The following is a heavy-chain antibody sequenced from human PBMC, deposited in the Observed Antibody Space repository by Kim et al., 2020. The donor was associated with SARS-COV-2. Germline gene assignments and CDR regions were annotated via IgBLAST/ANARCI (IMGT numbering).Heavy chain of an antibody. CDR2: IYYDGNSK. J-gene: IGHJ4*02. CDR3: ARGPAHYEFDFDY. D-gene: IGHD2-2*01. Sequence: GGSLILSYVASGSSFGDYGMHWVRQTPGKGLEWVALIYYDGNSKYYADSVKGRFTISRDNSKNTLFLEMNSLRADDTAVYYCARGPAHYEFDFDYWGEGTLVPVFS. CDR1: GSSFGDYG. V-gene: IGHV3-33*01.